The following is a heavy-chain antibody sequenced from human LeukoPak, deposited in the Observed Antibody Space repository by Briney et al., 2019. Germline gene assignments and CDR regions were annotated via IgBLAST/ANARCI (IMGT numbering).Heavy chain of an antibody. CDR2: IYYSGST. CDR1: GGSISSGGYS. J-gene: IGHJ4*02. Sequence: SQTQSLTCVVSGGSISSGGYSWSWIRQPPGKGLEWIGYIYYSGSTYYNPSLKSRVTISVDTSKSQFSLRLSSVTASDTAMYYCARALVGQLAFDYWGQGTLVTVSS. D-gene: IGHD6-6*01. V-gene: IGHV4-30-4*07. CDR3: ARALVGQLAFDY.